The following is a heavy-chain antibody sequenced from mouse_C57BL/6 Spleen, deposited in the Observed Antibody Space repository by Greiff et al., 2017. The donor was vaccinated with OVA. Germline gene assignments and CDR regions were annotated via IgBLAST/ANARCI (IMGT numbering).Heavy chain of an antibody. CDR3: ARKAAMDD. J-gene: IGHJ4*01. CDR2: ISSGSSTI. Sequence: EVKLMESGGGLVKPGGSLKLSCAASGFTFSDYGMHWVRQAPEKGLEWVAYISSGSSTISYADTVKGRFTISRDNAKNTLFLQMTSLRSEDTAMYYCARKAAMDDWGQGTSVTVSS. V-gene: IGHV5-17*01. CDR1: GFTFSDYG.